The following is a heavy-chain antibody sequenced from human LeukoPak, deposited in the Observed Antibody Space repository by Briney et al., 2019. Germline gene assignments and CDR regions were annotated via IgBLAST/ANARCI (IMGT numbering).Heavy chain of an antibody. CDR1: GFTFDDYG. V-gene: IGHV3-20*04. Sequence: PGGSLRLSCAASGFTFDDYGMSGVRQAPGKGLELVSGINWNGGSTGYADSVKGGFTISRDNAKTSLHLQMNSLRAEDTALYYCARDHPQWCGSYWFDPWGQGTLVTVSS. J-gene: IGHJ5*02. CDR3: ARDHPQWCGSYWFDP. CDR2: INWNGGST. D-gene: IGHD1-26*01.